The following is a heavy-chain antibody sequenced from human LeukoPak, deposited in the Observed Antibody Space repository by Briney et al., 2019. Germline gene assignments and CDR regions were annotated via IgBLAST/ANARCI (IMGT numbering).Heavy chain of an antibody. CDR3: AKSYYGSGSYYRGAFDI. CDR1: GFTFDDYA. V-gene: IGHV3-9*03. CDR2: ISWNSGSI. J-gene: IGHJ3*02. Sequence: PGRSLRLSCAASGFTFDDYAMHWVRQAPGKGLEWVSGISWNSGSIGYADSVKGRFTISRDNAKNSLYLQMDSLRAEDMALYYCAKSYYGSGSYYRGAFDIWGQGTMVTVSS. D-gene: IGHD3-10*01.